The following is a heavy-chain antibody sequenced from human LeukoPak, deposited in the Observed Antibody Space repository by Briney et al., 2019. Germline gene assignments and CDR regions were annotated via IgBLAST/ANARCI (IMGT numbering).Heavy chain of an antibody. CDR3: ARDRETYYDILTGYYTLGDAFDI. Sequence: GGSLRLSCAASGFTFSDYYMSWIRQAPGKGLVWVSRINRDGSSTSYADSVKGRFTISRDNAKNTLYLQMNSLRAEDTAVYYCARDRETYYDILTGYYTLGDAFDIWGQGTMVTVSS. CDR1: GFTFSDYY. D-gene: IGHD3-9*01. J-gene: IGHJ3*02. CDR2: INRDGSST. V-gene: IGHV3-74*01.